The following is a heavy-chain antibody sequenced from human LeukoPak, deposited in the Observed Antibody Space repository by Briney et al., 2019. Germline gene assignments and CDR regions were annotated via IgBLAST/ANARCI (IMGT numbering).Heavy chain of an antibody. CDR3: ARNWGRHIVVVTGIE. V-gene: IGHV4-39*01. CDR2: IYYSGST. Sequence: SETLSLTCTVSGGSISSSSYYWGWIRQPPGKGLEWIGSIYYSGSTYYNPSLKSRVTISVDTSKNQFSLKLCSVTAADTAVYYCARNWGRHIVVVTGIEWGQGTLVTVSS. J-gene: IGHJ4*02. D-gene: IGHD2-21*02. CDR1: GGSISSSSYY.